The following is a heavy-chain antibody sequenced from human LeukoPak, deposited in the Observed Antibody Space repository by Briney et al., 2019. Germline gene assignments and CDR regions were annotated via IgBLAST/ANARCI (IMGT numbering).Heavy chain of an antibody. D-gene: IGHD5-24*01. CDR3: ARGDGYNPTDYFDY. V-gene: IGHV4-30-4*08. CDR2: IYYSGSA. CDR1: GGSISSGGYY. Sequence: SQTLSLTCTVSGGSISSGGYYWSWIRQPPGKGLEWIGYIYYSGSAYYNPSLKSRVSISVDTSKNQFSLEVTSVTAADTAIYYCARGDGYNPTDYFDYWGQGTLVTVSS. J-gene: IGHJ4*02.